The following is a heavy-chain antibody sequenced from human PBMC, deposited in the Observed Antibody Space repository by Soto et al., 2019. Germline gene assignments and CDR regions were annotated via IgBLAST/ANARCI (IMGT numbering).Heavy chain of an antibody. CDR1: GGSINSGDFY. Sequence: QVQLQESGPGLVKPSQTLSLTCTVSGGSINSGDFYWSWIRQPPGKGLEWIGYIYYSGSAYYNPSLKSRTTISVDTSKNQFSLNLSSVTAADTAVYYCVRDSQLLWFGELPAGMDVWSQGTTVTVSS. D-gene: IGHD3-10*01. CDR2: IYYSGSA. CDR3: VRDSQLLWFGELPAGMDV. V-gene: IGHV4-30-4*01. J-gene: IGHJ6*02.